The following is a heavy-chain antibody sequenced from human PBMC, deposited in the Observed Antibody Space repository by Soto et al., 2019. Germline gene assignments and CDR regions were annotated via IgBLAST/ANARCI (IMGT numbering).Heavy chain of an antibody. Sequence: QVQLVESGGGVVQPGRSLRLSCAASGFTFSSYAMHWVRQAPGKGLEWVAVISYDGSNKYYADSVKGRFTISRDNSKNTLYLQMNSLRAEDTAVDYWAGDRSQLRRYGWFDPWGQGTLVTVSS. J-gene: IGHJ5*02. CDR1: GFTFSSYA. V-gene: IGHV3-30-3*01. CDR3: AGDRSQLRRYGWFDP. CDR2: ISYDGSNK. D-gene: IGHD2-2*01.